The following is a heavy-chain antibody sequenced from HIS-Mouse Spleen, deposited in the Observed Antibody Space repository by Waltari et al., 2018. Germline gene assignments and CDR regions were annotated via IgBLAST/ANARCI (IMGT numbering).Heavy chain of an antibody. V-gene: IGHV4-39*07. Sequence: QLQLQESGPGLVKPSETLSITCNVSGGSISSSSYYWGWLRQPPGKGLEWIGNISYSGSTNYNPPLTSRVTISVTTSKNQFSLSLNSVTAADTAVYYCAREIPYSSSWYDWYFDLWGRGTLVTVSS. D-gene: IGHD6-13*01. CDR2: ISYSGST. CDR3: AREIPYSSSWYDWYFDL. CDR1: GGSISSSSYY. J-gene: IGHJ2*01.